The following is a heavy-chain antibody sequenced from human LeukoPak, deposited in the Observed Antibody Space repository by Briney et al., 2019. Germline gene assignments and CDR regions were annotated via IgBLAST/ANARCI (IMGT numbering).Heavy chain of an antibody. CDR3: ARGGASVRVAAATPTEFDY. J-gene: IGHJ4*02. CDR1: GFTFSSYA. V-gene: IGHV3-30-3*01. CDR2: ISYDGSSK. D-gene: IGHD2-2*01. Sequence: PGGSLRLSCAVSGFTFSSYAMHWVRQAPGKGLEWVAVISYDGSSKYYADSVKGRFTISRDNAKNTLYLQMNSLRADDTAVYYCARGGASVRVAAATPTEFDYWGQGTLVTVSS.